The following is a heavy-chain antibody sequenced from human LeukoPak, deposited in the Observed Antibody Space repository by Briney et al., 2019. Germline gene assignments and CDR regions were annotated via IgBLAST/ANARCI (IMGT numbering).Heavy chain of an antibody. CDR1: GYTFTSYA. J-gene: IGHJ4*02. D-gene: IGHD3-22*01. V-gene: IGHV1-69*06. CDR3: ATDYYYDSSGSYYTVDY. Sequence: SVKVSCKASGYTFTSYAMNWVRQAPGQGLEWMGGIIPIFGTANYAQKFQGRVTMTEDTSTDTAYMELSSLRSEDTAVYYCATDYYYDSSGSYYTVDYWGQGTLVTVSS. CDR2: IIPIFGTA.